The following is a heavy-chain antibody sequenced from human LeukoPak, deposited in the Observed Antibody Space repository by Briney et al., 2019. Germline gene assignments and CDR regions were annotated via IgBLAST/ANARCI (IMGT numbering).Heavy chain of an antibody. V-gene: IGHV4-39*01. D-gene: IGHD6-13*01. CDR3: ARHYSSSWYSAFHI. CDR2: IYYSGST. CDR1: GGSINSSYYY. J-gene: IGHJ3*02. Sequence: SETLSLTCTVSGGSINSSYYYWGWIRQPPGKGLEWIGSIYYSGSTYYNPSLKSRVTISVDTSNDQFSLKLTSVTAADTAVYYCARHYSSSWYSAFHIWGQGTMVTVSS.